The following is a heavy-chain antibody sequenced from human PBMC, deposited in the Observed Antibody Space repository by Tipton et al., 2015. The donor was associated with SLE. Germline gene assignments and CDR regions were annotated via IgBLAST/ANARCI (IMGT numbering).Heavy chain of an antibody. CDR1: GFTFSSYG. J-gene: IGHJ4*02. Sequence: LRLSCAASGFTFSSYGMHWVRQAPGKGLEWVAVIWYDGSNKYYADSVKGRFTISRDNSKNTLYLQMNSLRAEDTAVYYCARERGLAYCGGDCYSYFDYWGQGTLVTVSS. CDR2: IWYDGSNK. V-gene: IGHV3-33*01. CDR3: ARERGLAYCGGDCYSYFDY. D-gene: IGHD2-21*01.